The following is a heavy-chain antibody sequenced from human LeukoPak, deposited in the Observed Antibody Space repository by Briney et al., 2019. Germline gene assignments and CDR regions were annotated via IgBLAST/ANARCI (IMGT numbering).Heavy chain of an antibody. CDR3: AIFQPYSSGYLADY. CDR1: GGTFSSYA. Sequence: SVKVSCKASGGTFSSYAISWVRQAPGQGLEWMGRIIPILGIANYAQKFQGRVTITADKSTSTAYMELSSLRSEDTAVYYCAIFQPYSSGYLADYWGQGTLVTVSS. J-gene: IGHJ4*02. D-gene: IGHD3-22*01. CDR2: IIPILGIA. V-gene: IGHV1-69*04.